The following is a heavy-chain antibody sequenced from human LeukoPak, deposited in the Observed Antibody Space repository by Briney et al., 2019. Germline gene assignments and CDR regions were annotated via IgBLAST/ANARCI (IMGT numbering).Heavy chain of an antibody. CDR2: IYSGGST. CDR3: ATARTTVVTPDY. V-gene: IGHV3-53*01. J-gene: IGHJ4*02. D-gene: IGHD4-23*01. CDR1: GFTVSSNY. Sequence: PGGSLRLSCAASGFTVSSNYMSWVRQAPGKGLEWVSVIYSGGSTYYADSVKGRFTISRDNSKNTLYLQMNSLRAEDTAVYYCATARTTVVTPDYWGQGTLVTVSS.